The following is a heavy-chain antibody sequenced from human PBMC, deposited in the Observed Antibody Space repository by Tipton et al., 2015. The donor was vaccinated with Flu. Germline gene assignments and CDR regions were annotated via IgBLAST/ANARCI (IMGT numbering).Heavy chain of an antibody. Sequence: TLSLTCTVSGGSVSSGSYYWSWIRQPPGKGLEWIGYIYYSGSTNYNPSLKSRVTISVDTSKNQFSLKLSSVTAADTAVYYCARDQILDYWGQGTLVTVSS. CDR1: GGSVSSGSYY. V-gene: IGHV4-61*01. J-gene: IGHJ4*02. CDR2: IYYSGST. CDR3: ARDQILDY.